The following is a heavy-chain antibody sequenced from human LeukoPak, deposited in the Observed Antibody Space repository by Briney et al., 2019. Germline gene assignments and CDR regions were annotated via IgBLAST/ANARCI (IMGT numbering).Heavy chain of an antibody. CDR1: GYTLTELS. Sequence: ASVKVSCKVSGYTLTELSMHWVRQAPGKGLEWMGGFDPEDGETIYAQKFQGRVTMTEDTSTDTAYMELSSLRSEDTAVYYCATVTYYYGSGSPGGDYWGQGALVAVSS. J-gene: IGHJ4*02. CDR2: FDPEDGET. CDR3: ATVTYYYGSGSPGGDY. D-gene: IGHD3-10*01. V-gene: IGHV1-24*01.